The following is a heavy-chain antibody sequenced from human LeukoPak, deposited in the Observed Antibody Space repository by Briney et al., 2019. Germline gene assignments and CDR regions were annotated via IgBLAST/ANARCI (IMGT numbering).Heavy chain of an antibody. CDR2: IYYSGST. Sequence: PLETLSLTCTVSGGSISSYYWSWIRQPPGKGLEWIGYIYYSGSTNYNPSLKSRVTISVDTSKNQFSLKLSSVTAADTAVYYCARAQILPSYIDYWGQGTLVTVSS. V-gene: IGHV4-59*01. J-gene: IGHJ4*02. CDR3: ARAQILPSYIDY. CDR1: GGSISSYY. D-gene: IGHD2-15*01.